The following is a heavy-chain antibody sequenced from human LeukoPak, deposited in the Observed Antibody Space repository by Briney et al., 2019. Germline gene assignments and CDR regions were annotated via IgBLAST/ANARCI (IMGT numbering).Heavy chain of an antibody. Sequence: GGSLRLSCAASGFTVSSNYMSWVRQAPGKGLEWVSSISSSSSYIYYADSVKGRFTISRDNAKNSLYLQMNSLRAEDTAVYYCASDGGSSWYLNWFDPWGQGTLVTVSS. CDR3: ASDGGSSWYLNWFDP. CDR1: GFTVSSNY. D-gene: IGHD6-13*01. J-gene: IGHJ5*02. V-gene: IGHV3-21*01. CDR2: ISSSSSYI.